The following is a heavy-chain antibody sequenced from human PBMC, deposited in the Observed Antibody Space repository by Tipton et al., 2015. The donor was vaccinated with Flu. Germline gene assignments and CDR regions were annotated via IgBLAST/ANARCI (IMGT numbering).Heavy chain of an antibody. CDR2: IWSDGSNK. J-gene: IGHJ4*02. Sequence: SLRLSCSASGFTFSSNAMHWVRQAQGKGLEWVAVIWSDGSNKYYADSVKGRFSISRDNSKNTLSLQMNSLRAEDTAVYYCATYYDSSFYYFDYWGQGTLVTVSS. CDR3: ATYYDSSFYYFDY. CDR1: GFTFSSNA. V-gene: IGHV3-33*01. D-gene: IGHD3-22*01.